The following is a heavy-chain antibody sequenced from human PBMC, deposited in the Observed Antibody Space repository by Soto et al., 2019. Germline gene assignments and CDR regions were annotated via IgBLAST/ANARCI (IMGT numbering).Heavy chain of an antibody. D-gene: IGHD6-13*01. V-gene: IGHV2-26*01. CDR3: ASAYSTSWYWFDP. CDR1: GFSLSNAGLG. J-gene: IGHJ5*02. Sequence: QVTVKESGPVLVKPTETLTLTCTVSGFSLSNAGLGVSWIRQPPGNALEWLAHIFSNDEKSYSTSLKSRLTSSKDTSKSQVVLTMTSMDPVDTATYYCASAYSTSWYWFDPWGQGTLVTVSS. CDR2: IFSNDEK.